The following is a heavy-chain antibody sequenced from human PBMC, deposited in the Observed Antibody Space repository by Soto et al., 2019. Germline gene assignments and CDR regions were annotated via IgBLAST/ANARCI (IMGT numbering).Heavy chain of an antibody. CDR1: GGSISSGGYY. CDR2: IYYSGST. J-gene: IGHJ6*02. Sequence: QVQLQESGPGLVKPSQTLSLTCTVSGGSISSGGYYWSWIRQHPGKGLEWIGYIYYSGSTYYNPSLKSRVTISVDATKNQFSLKLSSVTAADTAVYYCARDRASSSWYVYYYGMDVWGQGTTVTVSS. CDR3: ARDRASSSWYVYYYGMDV. V-gene: IGHV4-31*03. D-gene: IGHD6-13*01.